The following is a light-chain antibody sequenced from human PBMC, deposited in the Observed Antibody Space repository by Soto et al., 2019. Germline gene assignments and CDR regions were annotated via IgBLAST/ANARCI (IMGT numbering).Light chain of an antibody. CDR3: QQYDNSPIT. J-gene: IGKJ5*01. V-gene: IGKV3-20*01. CDR2: GAS. CDR1: QSISSSF. Sequence: ENVLTQAPGILSLSKGERASLSCGASQSISSSFLAWYQQKPGQAPRLLIYGASSRATGIPDRFSGTGSETDFTLTISRLEPEDFAVYYCQQYDNSPITLGQGTRLEI.